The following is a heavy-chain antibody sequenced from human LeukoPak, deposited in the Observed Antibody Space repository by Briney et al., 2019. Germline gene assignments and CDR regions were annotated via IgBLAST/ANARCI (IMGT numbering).Heavy chain of an antibody. CDR2: IYHRWST. CDR3: ARGGWSPPLY. D-gene: IGHD3-3*01. Sequence: SETLSLTCAVSGYSISSGYYWGWVRQPPGKGLEWIGSIYHRWSTFCNPSLNSRVTISVDTSMNQFSQKLGSVTAADTARYYCARGGWSPPLYWGQGTLVTVSS. J-gene: IGHJ4*02. V-gene: IGHV4-38-2*01. CDR1: GYSISSGYY.